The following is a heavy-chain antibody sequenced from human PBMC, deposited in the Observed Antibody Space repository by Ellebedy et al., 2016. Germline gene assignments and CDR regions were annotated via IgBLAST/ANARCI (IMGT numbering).Heavy chain of an antibody. CDR1: GGSISRYY. V-gene: IGHV4-59*01. CDR3: ARMGGVSFGERPIDY. D-gene: IGHD3-10*01. Sequence: SETLSPTCIVPGGSISRYYWSWIRQPPGRGLEWIGTIYYTGTTNYNPSLQSRVTTSPDTSKNQFSLRLTSVTAADTAVYYCARMGGVSFGERPIDYWGQGTLVTVSS. CDR2: IYYTGTT. J-gene: IGHJ4*02.